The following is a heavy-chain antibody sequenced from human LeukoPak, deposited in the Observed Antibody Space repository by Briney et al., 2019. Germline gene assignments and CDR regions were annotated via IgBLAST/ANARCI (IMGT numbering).Heavy chain of an antibody. CDR2: INPNSGGT. CDR1: GYTFTGYY. CDR3: ARDRGTSKPVYYFDY. V-gene: IGHV1-2*02. D-gene: IGHD3-10*01. Sequence: GASVKVSCKASGYTFTGYYMHWVRQAPGQGLEWMGWINPNSGGTNYAQKFQGRVTMTRDTSISTAYMELSRLRSDDTAVYYCARDRGTSKPVYYFDYWGQGTLVTVSS. J-gene: IGHJ4*02.